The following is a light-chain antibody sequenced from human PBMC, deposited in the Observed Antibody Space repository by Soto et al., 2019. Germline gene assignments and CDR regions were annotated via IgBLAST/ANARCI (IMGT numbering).Light chain of an antibody. Sequence: SYELTQPPSVSVAPGQTARIPCGGNNIGSKDVHWYQQKPGQAPMLVVYDDSDRPSGIPERFSGSNSGNTATLTISRVEAGDEADYYCQVWDRSSDHYVFGTGTKLTVL. CDR1: NIGSKD. CDR2: DDS. CDR3: QVWDRSSDHYV. J-gene: IGLJ1*01. V-gene: IGLV3-21*02.